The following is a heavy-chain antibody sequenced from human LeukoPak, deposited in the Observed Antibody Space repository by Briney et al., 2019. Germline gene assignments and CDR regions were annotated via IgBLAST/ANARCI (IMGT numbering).Heavy chain of an antibody. V-gene: IGHV1-46*01. CDR1: GYTFTSYY. J-gene: IGHJ5*02. D-gene: IGHD3-22*01. CDR3: ARRYYYDSSGYNWFDP. Sequence: GASVKVSCKASGYTFTSYYMHWVRQAPRQGLEWMGIINPSGGSTSYAQKFQGRVTMTRDTSTSTVYMELSSLRSEDTAVYYCARRYYYDSSGYNWFDPWGQGTLVTVSS. CDR2: INPSGGST.